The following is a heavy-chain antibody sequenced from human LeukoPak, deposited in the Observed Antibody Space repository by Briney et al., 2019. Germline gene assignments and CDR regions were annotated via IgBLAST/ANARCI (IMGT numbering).Heavy chain of an antibody. CDR1: GFSFSDYH. V-gene: IGHV3-11*01. J-gene: IGHJ4*02. Sequence: GGSLRLSCAASGFSFSDYHMRWIRQAPGKGLEWVSYISLSGSTRYYADSVKGRFTISRDNAKNSLYLQMNSLRVEDTAVYYCARSTVTAAIDYRGQGALVTVSS. CDR3: ARSTVTAAIDY. CDR2: ISLSGSTR. D-gene: IGHD4-17*01.